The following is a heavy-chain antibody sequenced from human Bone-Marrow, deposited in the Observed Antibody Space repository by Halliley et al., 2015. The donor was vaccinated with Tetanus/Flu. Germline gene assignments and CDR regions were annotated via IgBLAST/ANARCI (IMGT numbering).Heavy chain of an antibody. J-gene: IGHJ4*02. Sequence: IGYIFYTGSTYYPPSLKSRVTISVDTSKNQFSLTLISVTDADAAIYYCVRDPRITISGVMKAPHWGQGILVTVSS. D-gene: IGHD3-3*01. CDR3: VRDPRITISGVMKAPH. CDR2: IFYTGST. V-gene: IGHV4-30-4*01.